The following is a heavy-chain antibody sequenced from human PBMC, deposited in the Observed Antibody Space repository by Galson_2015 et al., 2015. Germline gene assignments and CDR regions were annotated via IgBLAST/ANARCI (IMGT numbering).Heavy chain of an antibody. J-gene: IGHJ6*02. Sequence: SLRLSCAASGFSFANYAMHWVRQAPGKGLEWVAAVSYDGSQKYYAGSVKGRFTIPRDNSKNTVNVQMNSLRGADPAVYYCARGVGAWYYYYGMDGWGQGTTVTVSS. V-gene: IGHV3-30-3*01. CDR2: VSYDGSQK. CDR3: ARGVGAWYYYYGMDG. CDR1: GFSFANYA. D-gene: IGHD1-26*01.